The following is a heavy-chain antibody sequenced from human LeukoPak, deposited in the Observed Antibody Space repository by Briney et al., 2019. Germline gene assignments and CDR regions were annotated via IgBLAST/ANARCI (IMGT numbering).Heavy chain of an antibody. Sequence: PGGSLRLSCAASGFTFSSYGMHWVRQAPGKGLEWVAVIWYDGSNKYYADSVKGRFTISRDNSKNTLYLHMNSLRAEDTAVYYCASRDYGDYGTTSQGSDAFDIWGQGTMVTVSS. V-gene: IGHV3-33*01. CDR2: IWYDGSNK. J-gene: IGHJ3*02. CDR1: GFTFSSYG. CDR3: ASRDYGDYGTTSQGSDAFDI. D-gene: IGHD4-17*01.